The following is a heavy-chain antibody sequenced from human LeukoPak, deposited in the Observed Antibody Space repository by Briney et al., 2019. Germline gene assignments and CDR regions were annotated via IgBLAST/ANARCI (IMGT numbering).Heavy chain of an antibody. Sequence: GGSLRLSCAASGFTFSSYWMSWIRQAPGRGLEWVAFVRYGGNIKYYADSVKGRFTISRDNSKNTLYLQMNSLRPEDTAVYYCTKDLGTEYNIFDYWGQGTLVTVSS. V-gene: IGHV3-30*02. CDR3: TKDLGTEYNIFDY. D-gene: IGHD3-9*01. CDR2: VRYGGNIK. CDR1: GFTFSSYW. J-gene: IGHJ4*02.